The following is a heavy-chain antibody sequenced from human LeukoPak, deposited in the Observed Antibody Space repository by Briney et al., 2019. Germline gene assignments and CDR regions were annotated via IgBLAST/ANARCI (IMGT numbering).Heavy chain of an antibody. D-gene: IGHD3-3*01. CDR1: GFTFSSYA. J-gene: IGHJ4*02. CDR3: AKANSITIFGVISPVDY. V-gene: IGHV3-23*01. Sequence: GGSLRLSCVVSGFTFSSYAMSWVRQAPGKGLEWVSTISDSGDNTYYADSVKGRFTISRDNSKNTLYLQMNSLRAEDTAVYYCAKANSITIFGVISPVDYWGQGTLVTVSS. CDR2: ISDSGDNT.